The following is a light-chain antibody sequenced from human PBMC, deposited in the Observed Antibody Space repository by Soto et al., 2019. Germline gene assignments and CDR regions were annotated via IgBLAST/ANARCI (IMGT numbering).Light chain of an antibody. V-gene: IGKV3-11*01. CDR3: QQRSNWRLT. Sequence: EIVLTKSPATLSLSPGERATLSCRASQSVSSNLAWYQQKPGQAPRLLIFDAYNRATGIPGRFSGSGSGTDFTLTISSLEPEDFAVYYCQQRSNWRLTFGGGTKVEI. CDR2: DAY. J-gene: IGKJ4*01. CDR1: QSVSSN.